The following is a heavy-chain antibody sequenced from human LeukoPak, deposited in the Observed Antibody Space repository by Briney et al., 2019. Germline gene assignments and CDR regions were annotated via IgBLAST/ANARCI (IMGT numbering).Heavy chain of an antibody. CDR2: ISSSGSTR. J-gene: IGHJ4*02. CDR3: AREVAATPDYFDY. CDR1: GFTFSNYE. V-gene: IGHV3-48*03. Sequence: GGALRLSCAASGFTFSNYEMNWVRQAPGKGLEWGSYISSSGSTRYYADSVKGRFTISRDYAKNSLYLQMSSLRAEDTAVYYCAREVAATPDYFDYWGQGTLVTVSS. D-gene: IGHD2-15*01.